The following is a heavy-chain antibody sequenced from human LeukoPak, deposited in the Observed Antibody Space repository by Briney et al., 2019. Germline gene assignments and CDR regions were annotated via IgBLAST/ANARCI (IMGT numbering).Heavy chain of an antibody. D-gene: IGHD3-10*01. J-gene: IGHJ4*02. V-gene: IGHV1-69*04. CDR2: IIPILGIA. Sequence: SVKVSCKASGGTFSSYAISWVRQAPGQGLEWMGRIIPILGIANYAQKFQGRVTITADKSTSTAYMELSSLRSEDTAVYYCARVDHYGSGSYYDYWGQGTLVTVSS. CDR3: ARVDHYGSGSYYDY. CDR1: GGTFSSYA.